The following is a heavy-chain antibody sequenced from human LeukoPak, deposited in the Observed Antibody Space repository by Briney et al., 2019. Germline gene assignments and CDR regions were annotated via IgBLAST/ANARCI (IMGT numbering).Heavy chain of an antibody. CDR2: IFSSGST. Sequence: PSETRSLTCTVSGGSINNYYWSWIRQPPGKGLEWIGYIFSSGSTNYNPSLKSRVTMSVDASKNQLSLRLSSVTAADTAVYYCAREVDSGKYFDYWGQGTLVTVSS. CDR3: AREVDSGKYFDY. V-gene: IGHV4-59*01. CDR1: GGSINNYY. D-gene: IGHD4-17*01. J-gene: IGHJ4*02.